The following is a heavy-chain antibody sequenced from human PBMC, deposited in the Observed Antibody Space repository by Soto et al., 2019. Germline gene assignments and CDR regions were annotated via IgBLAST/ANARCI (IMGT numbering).Heavy chain of an antibody. D-gene: IGHD1-1*01. CDR2: ISYDGSNK. V-gene: IGHV3-30-3*01. CDR1: GFTFSSYA. CDR3: ARSKDWNRWYFDY. J-gene: IGHJ4*02. Sequence: GGSLRLSCAASGFTFSSYAMHGVRQAPGKGLEWVAVISYDGSNKYYADSVNGRFTISRDNSKNTLYLQMNSLRAEDTAVYYCARSKDWNRWYFDYWGQGTLVTVSS.